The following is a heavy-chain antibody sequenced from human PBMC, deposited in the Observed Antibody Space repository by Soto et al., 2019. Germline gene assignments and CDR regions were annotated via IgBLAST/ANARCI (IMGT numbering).Heavy chain of an antibody. Sequence: QVQLVQSGAEVKKPGASVKVSCKASGYTFTSYGITWVRQAPGQGLEWMGWNSADHGNTNYAQKLQGRVTMTTDTSTSTAYMELRILRSDDTAVYYCARDGGSGWYDAFDIWGQGTMVTVSS. J-gene: IGHJ3*02. D-gene: IGHD6-19*01. CDR3: ARDGGSGWYDAFDI. CDR1: GYTFTSYG. V-gene: IGHV1-18*01. CDR2: NSADHGNT.